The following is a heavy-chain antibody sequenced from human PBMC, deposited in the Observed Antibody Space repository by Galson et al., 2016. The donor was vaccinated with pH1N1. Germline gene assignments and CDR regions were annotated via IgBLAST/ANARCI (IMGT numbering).Heavy chain of an antibody. V-gene: IGHV2-5*01. CDR2: IYWNDDK. Sequence: PALVKPTQTLTLTCTFSGFSLSTSGVGVSWIRQPPGKALEWLALIYWNDDKRYSPSLKSRLTITKDTSKNQVVLTMTNMDPVDTATYSCAQSPYGDYVGWFDPWGQGTLVTVSS. J-gene: IGHJ5*02. CDR1: GFSLSTSGVG. D-gene: IGHD4-17*01. CDR3: AQSPYGDYVGWFDP.